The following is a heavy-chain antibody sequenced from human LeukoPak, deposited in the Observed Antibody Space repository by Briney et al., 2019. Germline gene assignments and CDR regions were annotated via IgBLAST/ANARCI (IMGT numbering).Heavy chain of an antibody. CDR1: GGSISSGDYY. Sequence: SQTLSLTCTVSGGSISSGDYYWSWIRQPPGKGLEWIGYIYYSGSTYYNPSLKSRVTISVDTSKNQFSLKLSSVTAADTAVYYCARVGNIAVAGWYFDLWGRGTLVTVSS. CDR2: IYYSGST. D-gene: IGHD6-19*01. V-gene: IGHV4-30-4*01. J-gene: IGHJ2*01. CDR3: ARVGNIAVAGWYFDL.